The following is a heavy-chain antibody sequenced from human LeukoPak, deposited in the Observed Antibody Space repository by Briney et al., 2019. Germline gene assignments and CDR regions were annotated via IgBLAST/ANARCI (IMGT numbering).Heavy chain of an antibody. CDR2: IIPIFGIA. Sequence: SVKVSCKASGGTFSSYAISWVRQAPGQGLEWMGRIIPIFGIANYAQKFQGRVTITADKSTGTAYMELSSLRSEDTAVYYCARDSELHYWGQGTLVTVSS. V-gene: IGHV1-69*04. J-gene: IGHJ4*02. CDR1: GGTFSSYA. CDR3: ARDSELHY. D-gene: IGHD1-7*01.